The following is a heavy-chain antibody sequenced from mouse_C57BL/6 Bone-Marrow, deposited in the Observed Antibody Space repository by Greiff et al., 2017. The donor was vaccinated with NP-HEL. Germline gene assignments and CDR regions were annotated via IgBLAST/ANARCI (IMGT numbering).Heavy chain of an antibody. J-gene: IGHJ4*01. D-gene: IGHD2-14*01. V-gene: IGHV1-50*01. CDR1: GYTFTSYW. CDR2: IDPSDSYI. Sequence: QVQLQQPGAELVKPGASVKLSCKASGYTFTSYWMQWVKQRPGQGLEWIGEIDPSDSYINYNQKFKGKATLTVETSSSTAYMPLSSLTSEDSAVYYCARPYRGYWGQGTSVTVSS. CDR3: ARPYRGY.